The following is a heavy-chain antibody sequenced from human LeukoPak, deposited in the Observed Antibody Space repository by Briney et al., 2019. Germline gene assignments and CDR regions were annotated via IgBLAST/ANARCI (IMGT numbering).Heavy chain of an antibody. CDR2: ISYDGSNK. Sequence: PGGSLRLSCAASGFTFSSYGTHWVRQAPGKGLEWVAVISYDGSNKYYADSVKGRFTISRDNSKNTLYLQMNSLRAEDTAVYYCAKIGTMVRGVQDYWGQGTLVTVSS. J-gene: IGHJ4*02. CDR3: AKIGTMVRGVQDY. CDR1: GFTFSSYG. D-gene: IGHD3-10*01. V-gene: IGHV3-30*18.